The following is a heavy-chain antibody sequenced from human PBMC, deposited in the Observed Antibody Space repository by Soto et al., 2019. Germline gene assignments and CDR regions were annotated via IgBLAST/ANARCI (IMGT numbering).Heavy chain of an antibody. V-gene: IGHV2-5*01. CDR3: AHTRVPDTLDY. D-gene: IGHD2-2*01. Sequence: SGPTLVNPTQTLTLTCTFSGFSLSTSGLGVAWIRQPPGKPLEWLALIYWNGIERYSPSLKSRLTITKDTSKNEVVLTMTNMDPLDTASFYCAHTRVPDTLDYWGQGTLGTVSS. J-gene: IGHJ4*01. CDR1: GFSLSTSGLG. CDR2: IYWNGIE.